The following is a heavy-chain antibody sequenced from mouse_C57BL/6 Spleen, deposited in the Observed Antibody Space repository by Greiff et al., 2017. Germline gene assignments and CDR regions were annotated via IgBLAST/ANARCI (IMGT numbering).Heavy chain of an antibody. D-gene: IGHD1-1*01. CDR2: ISDGGSYT. J-gene: IGHJ4*01. V-gene: IGHV5-4*01. Sequence: EVKVVESGGGLVKPGGSLKLSCAASGFTFSSYAMSWVRQTPEKRLEWVATISDGGSYTYYPDNVKGRFTISRDNAKNKLYLQMSHLKSEDTAMXNYARDRILRYYAMDYWGQGTSVTVSS. CDR3: ARDRILRYYAMDY. CDR1: GFTFSSYA.